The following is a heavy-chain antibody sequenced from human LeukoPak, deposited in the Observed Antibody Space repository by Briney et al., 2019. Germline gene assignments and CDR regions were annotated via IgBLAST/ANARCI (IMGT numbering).Heavy chain of an antibody. Sequence: GASVKVSCKASGYTFTSYDINWVRQATGQGLEWMGWMNPNSGNTGYAQKFQGRVTMTRNTSISTAYMELSSLRSEDTAVYYCARGSVLLWFGELLPLGYWGQGTLVTVSS. V-gene: IGHV1-8*01. D-gene: IGHD3-10*01. J-gene: IGHJ4*02. CDR2: MNPNSGNT. CDR1: GYTFTSYD. CDR3: ARGSVLLWFGELLPLGY.